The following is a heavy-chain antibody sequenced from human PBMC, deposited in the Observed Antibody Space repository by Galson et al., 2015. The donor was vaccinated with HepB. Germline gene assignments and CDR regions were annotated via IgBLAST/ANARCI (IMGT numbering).Heavy chain of an antibody. CDR1: GYTSTSYY. CDR2: INPSGGST. J-gene: IGHJ4*02. D-gene: IGHD6-13*01. CDR3: ARVQLFSSSWDRWDY. V-gene: IGHV1-46*01. Sequence: CTASGYTSTSYYMHWVRQAPGQGLEWMGIINPSGGSTSYAQKFQGRVTMTRDTSTSTVYMELSSLRSEDTAVYYCARVQLFSSSWDRWDYWGQGTLVTVSS.